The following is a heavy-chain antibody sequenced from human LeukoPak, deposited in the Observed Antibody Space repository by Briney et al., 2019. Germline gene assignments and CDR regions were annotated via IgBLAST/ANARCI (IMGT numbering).Heavy chain of an antibody. Sequence: PGGSLRLSCAASGFTFSNYWMHWVRQAPGKGLVWVSRINSDGRSTNYADSVKGRFTISRDNAKNTLYLQMNSLRAEDTAVYYCARVWAYDRLSSFDYWGQGTLVTVSS. V-gene: IGHV3-74*01. CDR1: GFTFSNYW. D-gene: IGHD3-22*01. CDR2: INSDGRST. J-gene: IGHJ4*02. CDR3: ARVWAYDRLSSFDY.